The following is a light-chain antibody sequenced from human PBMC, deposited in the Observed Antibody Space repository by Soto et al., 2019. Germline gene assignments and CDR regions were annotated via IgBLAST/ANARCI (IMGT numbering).Light chain of an antibody. CDR1: NSDIGAYKY. Sequence: QSALTQPASVSGSPGQSITISCTGTNSDIGAYKYVSWYQQYPGKAPKLIIYEVNNRPSGVSNRFSASKSGNTASLTISGLQAEDEADYYCGSYSNTATRVFGGGTKLTVL. V-gene: IGLV2-14*03. J-gene: IGLJ3*02. CDR3: GSYSNTATRV. CDR2: EVN.